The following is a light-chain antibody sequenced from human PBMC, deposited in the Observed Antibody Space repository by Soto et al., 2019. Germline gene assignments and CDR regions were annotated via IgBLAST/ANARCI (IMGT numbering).Light chain of an antibody. CDR1: QSVSSNF. Sequence: EIVLTQSPGTLSLSPGERTTPSCRASQSVSSNFLDWYQQKPGQAPRLLIYGASSRATGIPDRFSGSGSGTDFTLTISRLEPEDFAVYYCQQYETSPRTFGQGTKV. CDR2: GAS. CDR3: QQYETSPRT. J-gene: IGKJ1*01. V-gene: IGKV3-20*01.